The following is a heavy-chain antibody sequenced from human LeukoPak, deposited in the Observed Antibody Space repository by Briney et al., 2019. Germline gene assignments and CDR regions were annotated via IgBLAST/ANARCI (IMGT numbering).Heavy chain of an antibody. J-gene: IGHJ5*02. CDR3: ARDDCSSISCYHNWFDP. Sequence: GGSLRLSCEASGFTFDDYGMSWVRQAPGKGPEWVSGINWNGDSIGYADSVKGRFTISRDNANNSLYLQMDSLRAEDTAVYYCARDDCSSISCYHNWFDPWGQGTLVTVSS. V-gene: IGHV3-20*04. CDR2: INWNGDSI. CDR1: GFTFDDYG. D-gene: IGHD2-2*01.